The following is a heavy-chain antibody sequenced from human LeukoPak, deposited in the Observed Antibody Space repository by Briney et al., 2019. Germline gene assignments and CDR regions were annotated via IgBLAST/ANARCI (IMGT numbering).Heavy chain of an antibody. CDR3: ARDWYDNSDAFDI. J-gene: IGHJ3*02. D-gene: IGHD1-1*01. Sequence: SETLSLTCAVYGGSFSGYYWSWIRQPPGKGLEWIGEINHSGSTNYNPSLKSRVTISVDTSKNQFSLKLSSVTAADTAVYYCARDWYDNSDAFDIGGQGTMVTVSS. CDR2: INHSGST. CDR1: GGSFSGYY. V-gene: IGHV4-34*01.